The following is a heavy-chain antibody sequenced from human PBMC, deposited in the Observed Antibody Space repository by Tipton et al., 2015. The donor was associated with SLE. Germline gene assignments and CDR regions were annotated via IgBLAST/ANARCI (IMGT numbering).Heavy chain of an antibody. V-gene: IGHV3-30*02. CDR1: GFTFSSYA. CDR2: IRYDGSNK. CDR3: AKTWAVTTRRYFDY. D-gene: IGHD4-17*01. J-gene: IGHJ4*02. Sequence: SLRLSCAATGFTFSSYAMHWVRQAPGKGLEWVAFIRYDGSNKYYADSVKGRFTISRDNSKNTLYLQMNSLRAEDTAVYYCAKTWAVTTRRYFDYWGQGTPVS.